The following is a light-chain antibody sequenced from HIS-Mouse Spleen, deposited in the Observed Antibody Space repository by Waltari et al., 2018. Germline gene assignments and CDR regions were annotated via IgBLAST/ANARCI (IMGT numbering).Light chain of an antibody. CDR2: DAS. V-gene: IGKV3-11*01. Sequence: EIVLTQSPATLSLSPGERATLSCRASQSVSSYLAWYHQKPGQAPRRLIYDASTRATGIPARFSGSGSGTDFTLTISSLDPEDFAVYYCQQRSNWPLFGQGTKLAIK. J-gene: IGKJ2*01. CDR3: QQRSNWPL. CDR1: QSVSSY.